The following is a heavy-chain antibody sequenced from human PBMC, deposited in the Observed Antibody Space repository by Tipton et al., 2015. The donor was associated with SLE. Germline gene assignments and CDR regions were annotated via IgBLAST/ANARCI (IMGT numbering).Heavy chain of an antibody. D-gene: IGHD3-3*01. J-gene: IGHJ4*02. Sequence: TLSLTCTVSGGSISSYYWSWVRQPAGMGLEWMGRIYSSGTTNYNPSLKGRVTMSVDTSKNQFSLKLTSVTAADTAVYYCARDDFWGGYYYFDYWGLGTQVTVSS. CDR1: GGSISSYY. V-gene: IGHV4-4*07. CDR3: ARDDFWGGYYYFDY. CDR2: IYSSGTT.